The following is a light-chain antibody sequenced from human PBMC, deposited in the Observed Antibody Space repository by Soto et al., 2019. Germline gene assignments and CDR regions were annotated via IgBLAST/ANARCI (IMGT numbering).Light chain of an antibody. V-gene: IGKV3-11*01. J-gene: IGKJ2*01. CDR3: QQRSNGPST. CDR1: QRVSSY. Sequence: EIVLTQSPATLSLSPGERATLSCRASQRVSSYLAWYQQKPGQAPRLLIYDASNRATGIPTRFSGSGSGTDFTLTISSLEPEEFAVYYCQQRSNGPSTFGQGTKLEIK. CDR2: DAS.